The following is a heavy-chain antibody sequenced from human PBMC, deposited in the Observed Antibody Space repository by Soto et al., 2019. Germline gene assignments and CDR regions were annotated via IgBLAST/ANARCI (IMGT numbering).Heavy chain of an antibody. CDR2: INPNSGAT. CDR1: GYTFGAYY. CDR3: AKDHYYYDSSGYLLEDGMDV. J-gene: IGHJ6*02. Sequence: ASVKVSCKASGYTFGAYYLHWVRQAPGQGLEWMGWINPNSGATNYAQKYQGWVTMTRDTSISTAYMEMNRLRSDDTAVYYCAKDHYYYDSSGYLLEDGMDVWGQGTTVTVSS. V-gene: IGHV1-2*04. D-gene: IGHD3-22*01.